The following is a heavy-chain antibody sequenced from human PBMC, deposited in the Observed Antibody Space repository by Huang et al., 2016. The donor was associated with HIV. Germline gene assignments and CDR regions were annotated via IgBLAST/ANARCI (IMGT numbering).Heavy chain of an antibody. J-gene: IGHJ4*03. D-gene: IGHD3-16*01. Sequence: QAQLVQSGAAVMKPGSSARVSCKASGVSFSDYAFIWVRRAPGQGRAWMGGIIPRFCLKNYGPGLQGRVTISADKSSNTVYLELISLRSGDTAVYYCAREGQNWLGKPFGALAFWGQGTEVIVSS. CDR1: GVSFSDYA. CDR2: IIPRFCLK. CDR3: AREGQNWLGKPFGALAF. V-gene: IGHV1-69*10.